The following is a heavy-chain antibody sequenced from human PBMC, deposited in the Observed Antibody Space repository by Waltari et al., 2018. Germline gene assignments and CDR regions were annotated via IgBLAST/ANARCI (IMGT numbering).Heavy chain of an antibody. Sequence: QVQLVQSGAEVKKPGASVKVSCKASGYTFTSYDINWVRQATGQGLEWMGWMNPNSGNTGYAQKFQGRVTMTRNTSISTAYMELSSLRSEDTAVYYCARGGPDSGYYGDAFDIWGQGTMVTVSS. CDR3: ARGGPDSGYYGDAFDI. J-gene: IGHJ3*02. CDR2: MNPNSGNT. V-gene: IGHV1-8*01. D-gene: IGHD3-22*01. CDR1: GYTFTSYD.